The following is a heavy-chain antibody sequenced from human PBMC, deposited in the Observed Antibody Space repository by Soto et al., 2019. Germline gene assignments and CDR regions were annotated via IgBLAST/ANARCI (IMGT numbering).Heavy chain of an antibody. D-gene: IGHD3-22*01. J-gene: IGHJ2*01. V-gene: IGHV1-69*05. CDR1: GGTFSSYA. CDR2: IIPIFGTA. CDR3: ARTLDSSGYYYWYFDL. Sequence: QVQLVQSGAEVKKPGSSVKVSCNASGGTFSSYAISWVRQAPGQGLEWMGGIIPIFGTANYAQKFQGRVTITXXEXTXKAYMELSSLRSEDTAVYYCARTLDSSGYYYWYFDLWGRGTLVTVSS.